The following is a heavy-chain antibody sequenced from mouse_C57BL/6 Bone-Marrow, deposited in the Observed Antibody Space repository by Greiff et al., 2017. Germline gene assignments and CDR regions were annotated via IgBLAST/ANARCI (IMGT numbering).Heavy chain of an antibody. CDR2: IDPSDSYT. J-gene: IGHJ2*01. V-gene: IGHV1-59*01. CDR3: ARSGQADYFDY. D-gene: IGHD3-2*02. CDR1: GYTFTSYW. Sequence: QVQLKQPGAELVRPGTSVKLSCKASGYTFTSYWMHWVKQRPGQGLEWIGVIDPSDSYTNYNQKFKGKATLTVDTSSSTAYMQLSSLTAEDSAVYYCARSGQADYFDYWGQGTARTVSS.